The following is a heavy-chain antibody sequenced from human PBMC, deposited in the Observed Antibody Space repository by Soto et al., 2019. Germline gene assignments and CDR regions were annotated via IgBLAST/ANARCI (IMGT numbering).Heavy chain of an antibody. V-gene: IGHV4-59*01. CDR3: ARGGLAARKGRWFDP. D-gene: IGHD6-6*01. CDR2: IHYSGST. J-gene: IGHJ5*02. CDR1: GGSINSYY. Sequence: QVQLQESGPGLVKPSETLSLTCTVSGGSINSYYWGWIRQPPGKGLEWIGYIHYSGSTKYNPSLKSRVTISIDTPKNQFSLKVNSMTAADTAVYYCARGGLAARKGRWFDPWGQGTLVTVSS.